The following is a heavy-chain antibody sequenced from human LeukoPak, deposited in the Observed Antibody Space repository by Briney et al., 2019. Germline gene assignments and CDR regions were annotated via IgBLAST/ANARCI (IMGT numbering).Heavy chain of an antibody. CDR1: GFTFSGYS. CDR2: IRSSGSPI. Sequence: GGSLRLSCAASGFTFSGYSMNWVRQAPGKGLEWVTYIRSSGSPIYYADSVKGRFTISRDNAKNSLYLQMNSLRDEDTAVYYCVRDPDALDFWGQGTPVTVSS. CDR3: VRDPDALDF. J-gene: IGHJ4*02. V-gene: IGHV3-48*02.